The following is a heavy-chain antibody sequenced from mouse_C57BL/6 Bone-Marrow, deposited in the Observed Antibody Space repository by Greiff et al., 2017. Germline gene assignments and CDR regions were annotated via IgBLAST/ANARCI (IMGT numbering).Heavy chain of an antibody. D-gene: IGHD1-1*01. Sequence: VQLQQSGAELVRPGASVKLSCTASGFNIKDDYMHWVKQRPEQGLEWIGWIDPENGDTEYASKFQGKATITADTSSNTAYLQLSSLTSEDTAVYYCTPITTVVGDYWGQGTTLTVSS. J-gene: IGHJ2*01. CDR1: GFNIKDDY. CDR3: TPITTVVGDY. CDR2: IDPENGDT. V-gene: IGHV14-4*01.